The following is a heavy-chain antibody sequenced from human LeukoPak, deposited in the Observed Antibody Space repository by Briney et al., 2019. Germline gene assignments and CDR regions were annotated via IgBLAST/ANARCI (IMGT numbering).Heavy chain of an antibody. D-gene: IGHD6-19*01. J-gene: IGHJ4*02. CDR2: ISAYNGNT. CDR1: GYTFTSYG. CDR3: ARDDIAVAGTGFDY. Sequence: ASVKVSCEASGYTFTSYGISWVRQAPGQGLEWMGWISAYNGNTNYAQKLQGRVTMTTDTSTSTAYMELRSLRSDDTAVYYCARDDIAVAGTGFDYWGQGTLVTVSS. V-gene: IGHV1-18*01.